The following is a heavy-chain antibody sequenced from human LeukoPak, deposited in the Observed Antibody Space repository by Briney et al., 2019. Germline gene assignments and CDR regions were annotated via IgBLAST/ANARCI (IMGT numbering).Heavy chain of an antibody. V-gene: IGHV3-21*01. CDR3: ARGGGGASRGDPEYLQH. CDR2: ISSSSSYI. J-gene: IGHJ1*01. D-gene: IGHD2-15*01. CDR1: GFTFSSYS. Sequence: GGSLRLSCAASGFTFSSYSMNWVRQAPGKGLEWVSSISSSSSYIYYADSVKGRFTISRDNAKNSLYLQMNSLRAEDTAVYYCARGGGGASRGDPEYLQHWGQGTLVTVSS.